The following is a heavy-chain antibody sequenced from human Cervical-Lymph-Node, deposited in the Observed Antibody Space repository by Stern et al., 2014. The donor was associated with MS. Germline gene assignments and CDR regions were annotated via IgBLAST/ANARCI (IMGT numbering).Heavy chain of an antibody. CDR3: ARKGDCGGDCYSLDY. CDR2: IYPNSGGT. J-gene: IGHJ4*02. V-gene: IGHV1-2*02. Sequence: QMQLVQSGVEVKKPGTSVKVSCKASGYTFTGYYMHWVRQAPGQGLEWMGWIYPNSGGTNYALKFQGRVTMTRDTSVSTAYMELSRLSSDDTAVYYCARKGDCGGDCYSLDYWGQGTLVTVSS. CDR1: GYTFTGYY. D-gene: IGHD2-21*02.